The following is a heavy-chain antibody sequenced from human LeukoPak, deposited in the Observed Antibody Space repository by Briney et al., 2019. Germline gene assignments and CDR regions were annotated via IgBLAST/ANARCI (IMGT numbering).Heavy chain of an antibody. J-gene: IGHJ4*02. Sequence: GASVKVSCKASGGTFSSYAISWVRQAPGQGLEWMGRIIPILGIANYAQKFQGRVTITADKSTSTAYMELSSLRSEDTAVYYCASGRIAADGSYFDYWGQGTLVTVSS. V-gene: IGHV1-69*04. CDR3: ASGRIAADGSYFDY. CDR2: IIPILGIA. CDR1: GGTFSSYA. D-gene: IGHD6-13*01.